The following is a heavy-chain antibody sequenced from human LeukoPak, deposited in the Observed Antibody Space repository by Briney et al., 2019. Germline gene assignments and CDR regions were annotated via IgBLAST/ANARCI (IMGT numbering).Heavy chain of an antibody. Sequence: GGSLRLSCVASEFTFANHAMSWVRQAPGRGLEWISAISGAGGSTFYAGSVKGRFTISRDNSKNTLYLQMNSLRAEDTAIYYCARGRENYGDYHDYWGQGTLVTVSS. J-gene: IGHJ4*02. CDR2: ISGAGGST. V-gene: IGHV3-23*01. CDR3: ARGRENYGDYHDY. D-gene: IGHD4-17*01. CDR1: EFTFANHA.